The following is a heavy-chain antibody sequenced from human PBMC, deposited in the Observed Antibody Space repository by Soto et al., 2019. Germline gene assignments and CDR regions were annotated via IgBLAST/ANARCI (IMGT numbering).Heavy chain of an antibody. CDR1: GFTFSSYG. CDR3: ARAGNDYSNYGPFDY. V-gene: IGHV3-33*01. D-gene: IGHD4-4*01. CDR2: IWYDGSNK. J-gene: IGHJ4*02. Sequence: GGSLRLSCAASGFTFSSYGMHWVRQAPGKGLEWVAVIWYDGSNKYYADSVKGRFTISRDNSKNTLYLQMNSLRAEDTAVYYCARAGNDYSNYGPFDYWGQGTLVTVPQ.